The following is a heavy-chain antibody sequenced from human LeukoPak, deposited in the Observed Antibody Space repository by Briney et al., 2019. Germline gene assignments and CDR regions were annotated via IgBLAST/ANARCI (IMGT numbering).Heavy chain of an antibody. D-gene: IGHD4-23*01. CDR1: GYTFTSYG. V-gene: IGHV1-18*01. CDR2: ISAYNGNT. Sequence: ASVKVSCKASGYTFTSYGISWVRQAPGQGLEWMGWISAYNGNTNYAQKLQGRVTMTTDTSTSTAYMELRILRSDDTAVYYCARVTAVNNWFDPWGQGTLVTVSS. CDR3: ARVTAVNNWFDP. J-gene: IGHJ5*02.